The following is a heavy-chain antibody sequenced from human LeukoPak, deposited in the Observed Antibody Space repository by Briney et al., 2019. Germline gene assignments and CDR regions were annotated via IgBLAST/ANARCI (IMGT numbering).Heavy chain of an antibody. CDR1: GGSISSYY. D-gene: IGHD3-3*01. J-gene: IGHJ4*02. CDR3: ARGDFWSGYLDY. V-gene: IGHV4-59*01. CDR2: IYYSGST. Sequence: PSETLSLTCTVSGGSISSYYWSWIRQPPGKGLEWIGYIYYSGSTNYNPSLKSRVTISVDTSKNQFSLKLSSVTAADTAVYYCARGDFWSGYLDYWGQGTLVTVSS.